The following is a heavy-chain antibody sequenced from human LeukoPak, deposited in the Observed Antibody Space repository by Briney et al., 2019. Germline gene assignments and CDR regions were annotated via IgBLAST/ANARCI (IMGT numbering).Heavy chain of an antibody. CDR3: TKEGATGSRYNFDY. Sequence: PGGSLRLSCAASGFTFSSHGMHWVRQAPGKGLEWVAVISDDGRTEYYADSVKGRFTISRDNSKNTVSLQMNSLRDDDTAVFYCTKEGATGSRYNFDYWGQETLVTASS. V-gene: IGHV3-30*18. J-gene: IGHJ4*02. CDR1: GFTFSSHG. D-gene: IGHD2-15*01. CDR2: ISDDGRTE.